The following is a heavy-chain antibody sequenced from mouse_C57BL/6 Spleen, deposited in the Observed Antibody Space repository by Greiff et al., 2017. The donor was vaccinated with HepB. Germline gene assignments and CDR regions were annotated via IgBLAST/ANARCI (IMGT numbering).Heavy chain of an antibody. D-gene: IGHD1-1*01. J-gene: IGHJ3*01. CDR2: IYPGDGDT. CDR3: ARNYYGSSS. Sequence: QVQLQQSGPELVKPGASVKISCKASGYVFSSSWMNWVKQRPGKGLEWIGRIYPGDGDTNYNGKFKGKATLTADKSSSTAYMQLNSLTSEDSAVYFCARNYYGSSSWGQGTLVTVSA. CDR1: GYVFSSSW. V-gene: IGHV1-82*01.